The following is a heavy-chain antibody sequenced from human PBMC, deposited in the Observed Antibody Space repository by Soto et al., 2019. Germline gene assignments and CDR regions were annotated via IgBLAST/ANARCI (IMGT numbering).Heavy chain of an antibody. CDR2: IWNDVSSR. V-gene: IGHV3-33*01. D-gene: IGHD5-12*01. CDR3: ARPDIVAAIGGALDC. J-gene: IGHJ4*02. Sequence: QVQLVESGGGVVQPGRSLRLSCEASQFTFSNYGMHCVRQAPGKVLEWVAVIWNDVSSRYYADSVKGRFTISRDNSKNTLFIQMNNLRAEDTAVYYCARPDIVAAIGGALDCWGQGTLVTVSS. CDR1: QFTFSNYG.